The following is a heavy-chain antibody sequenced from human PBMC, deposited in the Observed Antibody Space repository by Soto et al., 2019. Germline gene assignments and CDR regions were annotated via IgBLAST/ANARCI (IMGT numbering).Heavy chain of an antibody. Sequence: SENLSLTCAVYGGSFSGYYWSWIRQPPGKGLEWIGEINHSGSTNYILSLKSRVTISVDTSKNQFSLKLRSVTAADTAVYYCARGPGWTASSAPFDYWGQGTLVTVSS. CDR2: INHSGST. CDR1: GGSFSGYY. V-gene: IGHV4-34*01. J-gene: IGHJ4*02. CDR3: ARGPGWTASSAPFDY. D-gene: IGHD6-19*01.